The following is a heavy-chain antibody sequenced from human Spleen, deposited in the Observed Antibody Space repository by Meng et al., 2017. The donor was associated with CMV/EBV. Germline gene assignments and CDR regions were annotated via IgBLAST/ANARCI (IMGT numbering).Heavy chain of an antibody. CDR3: AAAGVVGAYARYYYGLDV. CDR2: IYYSGST. V-gene: IGHV4-61*01. D-gene: IGHD1-26*01. Sequence: SETLSLTCTVSGGSVSSGSYYWSWIRQPPGKGLEWIGYIYYSGSTNYNPSLKSRVTISVDTSKNQFSLKLSSVTAADTAVHYCAAAGVVGAYARYYYGLDVWGQGTTVTVSS. J-gene: IGHJ6*02. CDR1: GGSVSSGSYY.